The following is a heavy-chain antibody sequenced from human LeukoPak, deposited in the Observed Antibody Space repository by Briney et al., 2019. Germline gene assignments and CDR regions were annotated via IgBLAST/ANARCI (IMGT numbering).Heavy chain of an antibody. CDR2: IYTSGST. CDR3: ARGYKVHLEWCINDY. CDR1: GGSISSGSYY. V-gene: IGHV4-61*02. Sequence: SETLSLTCTVSGGSISSGSYYWSWIRQPAGKGLEWIGRIYTSGSTNYNPSLKSRVTISVDTSKNQFSLKLSSVTAADTAVYYCARGYKVHLEWCINDYWGQGTLVTVSS. J-gene: IGHJ4*02. D-gene: IGHD3-3*01.